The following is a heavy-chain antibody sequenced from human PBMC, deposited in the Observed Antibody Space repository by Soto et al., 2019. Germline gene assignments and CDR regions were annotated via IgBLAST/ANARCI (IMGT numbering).Heavy chain of an antibody. CDR1: GDSVSSNSPA. J-gene: IGHJ6*02. CDR2: TYYRSKWYN. V-gene: IGHV6-1*01. CDR3: ARGLVPAARLGMDV. Sequence: SQTLSLTCAISGDSVSSNSPAWNWIRQSPSRGLEWLGRTYYRSKWYNDYAVSVKSRITINPDTSKNQFSLQLNSVTPEDTAVYYCARGLVPAARLGMDVWGQGTTVTVSS. D-gene: IGHD2-2*01.